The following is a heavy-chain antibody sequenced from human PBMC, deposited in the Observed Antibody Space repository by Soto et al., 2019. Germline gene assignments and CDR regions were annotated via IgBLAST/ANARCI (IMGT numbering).Heavy chain of an antibody. CDR2: IIPILRTA. Sequence: QVQLVQSGAEVKKPGSSVKVSCKASGVTFTSYSFNWVRQAPGQGLEWMGRIIPILRTADYAQKFQGRVTIPADKATSTTYVELSSLRSGDTAVYYCARGYLVASGRDWFDPWGPGTLVTVSS. J-gene: IGHJ5*02. D-gene: IGHD2-15*01. V-gene: IGHV1-69*08. CDR1: GVTFTSYS. CDR3: ARGYLVASGRDWFDP.